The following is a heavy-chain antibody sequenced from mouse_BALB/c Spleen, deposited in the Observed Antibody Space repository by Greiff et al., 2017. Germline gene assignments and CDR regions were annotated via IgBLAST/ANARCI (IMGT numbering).Heavy chain of an antibody. Sequence: DVKLVESGPGLVKPSQSLSLTCSVTGYSITSGYYWNWIRQFPGNKLEWMGYISYDGSNNYNPSLKNRISITRDTSKNQFFLKLNSVTTEDTATYYCARGGNYAAYWGQGTLVTVSA. CDR2: ISYDGSN. CDR1: GYSITSGYY. D-gene: IGHD2-1*01. CDR3: ARGGNYAAY. J-gene: IGHJ3*01. V-gene: IGHV3-6*02.